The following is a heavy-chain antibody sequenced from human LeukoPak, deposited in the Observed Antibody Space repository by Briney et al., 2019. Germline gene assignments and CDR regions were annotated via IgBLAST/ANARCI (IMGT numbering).Heavy chain of an antibody. CDR3: AREGHSSGWYEEGEFDY. D-gene: IGHD6-19*01. Sequence: ASVKVSCKASGYTFTSYYMHWVRQAPGQGLESMGIINPSGGSTSYAQKFQGRVTMTRDMSTSTVYMELSSLRSEDTAVYYCAREGHSSGWYEEGEFDYWGQGTLVTVSS. CDR1: GYTFTSYY. J-gene: IGHJ4*02. CDR2: INPSGGST. V-gene: IGHV1-46*01.